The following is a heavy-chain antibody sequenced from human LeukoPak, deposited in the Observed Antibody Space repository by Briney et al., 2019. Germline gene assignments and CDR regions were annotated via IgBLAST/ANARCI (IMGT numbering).Heavy chain of an antibody. D-gene: IGHD3-10*01. CDR2: IYPYTGAT. Sequence: ASVKVSCKASGYTFSGTGWYLSWLRQAPGQGLECMGWIYPYTGATHYAQKFQGRVAMTRDTSISTAYMELSRLRPDDTAVYYCARDGPAQMVDFDYWGQGTLVTVSS. V-gene: IGHV1-2*02. CDR3: ARDGPAQMVDFDY. CDR1: GYTFSGTGWY. J-gene: IGHJ4*02.